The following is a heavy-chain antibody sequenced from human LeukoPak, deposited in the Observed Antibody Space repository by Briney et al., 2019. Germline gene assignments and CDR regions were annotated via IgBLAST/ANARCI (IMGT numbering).Heavy chain of an antibody. D-gene: IGHD1-26*01. J-gene: IGHJ4*02. V-gene: IGHV3-48*03. CDR3: AREGSYYFDY. Sequence: GGSLGLSCAASGFTFSIYKMHWVRQTPGKGLERVSYINSGGTTIYYGDSVKGRSTISRDNAKNSLILQMNSLRAEDTAVYYCAREGSYYFDYWGQGTLVTVSS. CDR1: GFTFSIYK. CDR2: INSGGTTI.